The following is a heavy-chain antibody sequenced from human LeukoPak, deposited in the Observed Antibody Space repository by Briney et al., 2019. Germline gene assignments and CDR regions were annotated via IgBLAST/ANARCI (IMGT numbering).Heavy chain of an antibody. CDR3: AKWGDYDVLTGYYVSDY. V-gene: IGHV3-23*01. CDR1: GFTFSNYA. Sequence: PGASLRLSCAASGFTFSNYAMSWVRQAPGKGLDGVSAITGSGGNTYYGDSVKGRFTISRDNPKNALYLQMNSLRAEDTAVYYCAKWGDYDVLTGYYVSDYWGQGALVTVSS. CDR2: ITGSGGNT. D-gene: IGHD3-9*01. J-gene: IGHJ4*02.